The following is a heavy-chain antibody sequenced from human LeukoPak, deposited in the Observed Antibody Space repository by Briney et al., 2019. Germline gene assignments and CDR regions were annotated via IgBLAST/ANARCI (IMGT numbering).Heavy chain of an antibody. CDR3: ARGRENNYGSPFDY. CDR2: VYYSGST. Sequence: PSETLSLTCTVSGGSISSRSYYWVWIRQPPGKGLEWIGSVYYSGSTYHNPSLKSRVTISVDTSKNQFSLKVSSVTAADTAVYYCARGRENNYGSPFDYWGQGTLVTVSS. J-gene: IGHJ4*02. D-gene: IGHD3-10*01. CDR1: GGSISSRSYY. V-gene: IGHV4-39*07.